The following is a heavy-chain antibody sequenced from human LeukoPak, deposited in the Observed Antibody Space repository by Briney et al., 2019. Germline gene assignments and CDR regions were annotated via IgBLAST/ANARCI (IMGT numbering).Heavy chain of an antibody. J-gene: IGHJ4*02. D-gene: IGHD1-26*01. Sequence: GGFLRLSCAASGFTFSSYAMNWVRQAPGKGLEWVSSISGSGSNTYYADSVMGRFTISRDNSKNTLYLQMNSLRAEDTAVYYCAKDVLSGTYYYFDQWGQGTLVTVSS. CDR2: ISGSGSNT. CDR3: AKDVLSGTYYYFDQ. CDR1: GFTFSSYA. V-gene: IGHV3-23*01.